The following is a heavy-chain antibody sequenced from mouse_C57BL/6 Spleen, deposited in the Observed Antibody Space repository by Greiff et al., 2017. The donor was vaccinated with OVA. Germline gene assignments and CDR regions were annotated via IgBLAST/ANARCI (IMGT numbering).Heavy chain of an antibody. CDR2: INYDGSST. J-gene: IGHJ4*01. Sequence: EVQLQESEGGLVQPGSSMKLSCTASGFTFSDYYMAWVRQVPEKGLEWVANINYDGSSTYYLDSLKSRFIISRDNAKNILYLQMSSLKSEDTATYYCARGDYGSSYAMDYWGQGTSVTVSS. CDR1: GFTFSDYY. CDR3: ARGDYGSSYAMDY. V-gene: IGHV5-16*01. D-gene: IGHD1-1*01.